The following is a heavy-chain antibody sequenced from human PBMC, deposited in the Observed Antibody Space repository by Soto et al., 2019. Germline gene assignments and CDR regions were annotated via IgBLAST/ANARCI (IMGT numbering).Heavy chain of an antibody. Sequence: GFPRPPWAAPGFNFGDFRVHWVRQPPGKGPEWVSRMTGDGRTTQYADSVKGRFTASRDNAKNTLYLQMNSLRAEDTAVYYCATGYSSGWYVYWGQGTLVTVSS. CDR2: MTGDGRTT. CDR3: ATGYSSGWYVY. CDR1: GFNFGDFR. J-gene: IGHJ4*02. V-gene: IGHV3-74*03. D-gene: IGHD6-13*01.